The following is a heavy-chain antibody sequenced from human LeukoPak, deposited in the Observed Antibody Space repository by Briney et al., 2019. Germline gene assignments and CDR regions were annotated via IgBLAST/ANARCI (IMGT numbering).Heavy chain of an antibody. J-gene: IGHJ6*03. CDR2: ISAYNGNT. Sequence: ASVKVSCTASGYTFTSYGISWVRQAPGQGLEWMGWISAYNGNTNYAQKLQGRVTMTTDTSTSTAYMELRSLRSDDTAVYYCARGSSSWPYYYYYYMDVWGKGTTVTVSS. CDR3: ARGSSSWPYYYYYYMDV. CDR1: GYTFTSYG. V-gene: IGHV1-18*01. D-gene: IGHD6-13*01.